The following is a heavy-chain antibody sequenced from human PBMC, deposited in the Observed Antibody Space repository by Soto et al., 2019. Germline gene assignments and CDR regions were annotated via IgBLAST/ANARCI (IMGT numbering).Heavy chain of an antibody. CDR3: AKGSSWYDY. CDR1: GFTFSGYG. J-gene: IGHJ4*02. Sequence: QVQLVESGGGVVQPGRSLRLSCAASGFTFSGYGMHWVRQAPGKGLEWVAAISYDESNEHYADSVKGRFTISRDNSKNTLYLQMNSLRAEDTAVYHCAKGSSWYDYWGQGTLVTVSS. CDR2: ISYDESNE. V-gene: IGHV3-30*18. D-gene: IGHD6-13*01.